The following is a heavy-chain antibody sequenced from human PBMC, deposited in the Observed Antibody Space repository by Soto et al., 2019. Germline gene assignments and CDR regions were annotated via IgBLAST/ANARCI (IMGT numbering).Heavy chain of an antibody. D-gene: IGHD2-2*01. CDR1: GGTFSSYA. CDR2: IIPIFGTA. CDR3: ARGGAIVVVPAAIQRYYYYYGMDV. J-gene: IGHJ6*02. Sequence: QVQLVQSGAEVKKPGSSVKVSCKASGGTFSSYAISWVRQAPGQGLEWMGGIIPIFGTANYAQKFQGRVTITADKSTSTAYMELSSRRSEDTAVYYCARGGAIVVVPAAIQRYYYYYGMDVWGQGTTVTVSS. V-gene: IGHV1-69*06.